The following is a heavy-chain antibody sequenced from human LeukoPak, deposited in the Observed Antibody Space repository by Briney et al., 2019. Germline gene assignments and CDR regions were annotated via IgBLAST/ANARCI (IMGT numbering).Heavy chain of an antibody. J-gene: IGHJ5*01. CDR1: GFTFSRYG. CDR3: AKESNNGSYGKLPFDS. V-gene: IGHV3-30*02. D-gene: IGHD1-26*01. CDR2: IQSAGTNK. Sequence: PGGSLRLSCVVSGFTFSRYGMHWVRQAPGKGLEWVAFIQSAGTNKYYADSVKGRFTISRDNSKNTLYLEMNSLRPEDTAMYYCAKESNNGSYGKLPFDSWGQGILVTVSS.